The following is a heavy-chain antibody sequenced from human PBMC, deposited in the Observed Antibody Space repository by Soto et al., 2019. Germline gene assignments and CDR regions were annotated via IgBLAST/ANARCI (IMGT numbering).Heavy chain of an antibody. CDR1: GGTFSSYA. J-gene: IGHJ6*02. V-gene: IGHV1-69*06. CDR3: ARSTYSSSSGDYYYGMDV. D-gene: IGHD6-6*01. Sequence: QVQLVQSGAEVKKSGSSVKVSCKASGGTFSSYAISWVRQAPGQGLEWMGGIIPIFGTANYAQKFQGRVTITADKSTSTAYMELSSLRSEDTAVYYCARSTYSSSSGDYYYGMDVWGQGTTVTVSS. CDR2: IIPIFGTA.